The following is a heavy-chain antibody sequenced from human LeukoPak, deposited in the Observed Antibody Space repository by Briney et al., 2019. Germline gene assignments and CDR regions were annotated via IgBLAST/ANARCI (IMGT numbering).Heavy chain of an antibody. D-gene: IGHD6-19*01. V-gene: IGHV3-30*03. CDR3: ARDGPRYSSGWYYYYGMDV. CDR1: GFTFSSYS. Sequence: GGSLRLSCAASGFTFSSYSMNWVRQAPGKGLEWVAVISYDGSNKYYADSVKGRFTISRDNSKNTLYLQMNSLRAEDTAVYYCARDGPRYSSGWYYYYGMDVWGQGTTVTVSS. CDR2: ISYDGSNK. J-gene: IGHJ6*02.